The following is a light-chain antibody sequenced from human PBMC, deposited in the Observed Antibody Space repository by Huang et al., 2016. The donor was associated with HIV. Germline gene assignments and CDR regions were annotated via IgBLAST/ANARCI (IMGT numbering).Light chain of an antibody. CDR2: KAS. CDR1: QSVSVY. V-gene: IGKV3-11*01. J-gene: IGKJ1*01. Sequence: EIVLAQSPVTLSLSPGERATLACRASQSVSVYLAWYQQKAGQPPRLLIYKASNRATGIPARFSGSGSGTDFTLTISSLEPEDFAVYYCQQRSDWPPTFGRGTKVEIK. CDR3: QQRSDWPPT.